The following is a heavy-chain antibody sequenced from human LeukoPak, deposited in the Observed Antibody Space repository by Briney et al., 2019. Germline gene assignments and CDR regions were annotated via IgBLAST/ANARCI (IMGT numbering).Heavy chain of an antibody. V-gene: IGHV1-8*01. J-gene: IGHJ4*02. Sequence: ASVKVSCEASGYTFTSYDINWVRQATGQGLEWMGWMNPNSGNTGYAQKFQGRVTMTRNTSISTAYMELSSLRSEDTAVYYCARDIDMITFGLDAPGWGQGTLVTVSS. CDR3: ARDIDMITFGLDAPG. D-gene: IGHD3-16*01. CDR1: GYTFTSYD. CDR2: MNPNSGNT.